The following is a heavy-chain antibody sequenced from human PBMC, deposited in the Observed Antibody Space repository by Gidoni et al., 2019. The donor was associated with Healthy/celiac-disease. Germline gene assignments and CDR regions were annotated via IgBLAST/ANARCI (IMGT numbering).Heavy chain of an antibody. V-gene: IGHV3-53*01. J-gene: IGHJ4*02. CDR3: ARALGPRPYYFDY. CDR1: GFTVSSNY. CDR2: IYSGGST. Sequence: EVQLVESGGGLIQPGGSLRLSCAASGFTVSSNYMSWVRQAPGKGLEWVSVIYSGGSTYYADSVKGRFTISRDNSKNTLYLQMNSLRAEDTAVYYCARALGPRPYYFDYWGQGTLVTVSS.